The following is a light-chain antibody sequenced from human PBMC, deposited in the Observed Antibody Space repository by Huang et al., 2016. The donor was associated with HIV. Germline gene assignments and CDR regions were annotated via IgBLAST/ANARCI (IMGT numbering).Light chain of an antibody. Sequence: EIVMTQSPATLSVSPGARATRSCRASQRVNSTLAWYQQKPGQAPRLLIYGASTRASGIPARFSGSGSGTEFTLTISSLQSEDFAVYYCQQYNDWPPMYTFGQGTKLEIK. CDR3: QQYNDWPPMYT. V-gene: IGKV3-15*01. CDR2: GAS. J-gene: IGKJ2*01. CDR1: QRVNST.